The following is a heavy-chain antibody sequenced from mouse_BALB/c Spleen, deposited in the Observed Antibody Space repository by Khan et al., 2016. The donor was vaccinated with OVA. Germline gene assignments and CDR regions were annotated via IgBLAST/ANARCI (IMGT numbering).Heavy chain of an antibody. D-gene: IGHD1-1*01. CDR1: GFSLNSYG. Sequence: VELVESGPGLVAPSQSLSITCTVSGFSLNSYGVHWVRQPPGKGLEWLGVIWAGGSTNHNSALMSRLNISKDNSKSQVFLKMNSLQTDDTAMYYCARAFYYGAWFAFWGQGTLVTVSA. CDR3: ARAFYYGAWFAF. CDR2: IWAGGST. V-gene: IGHV2-9*02. J-gene: IGHJ3*01.